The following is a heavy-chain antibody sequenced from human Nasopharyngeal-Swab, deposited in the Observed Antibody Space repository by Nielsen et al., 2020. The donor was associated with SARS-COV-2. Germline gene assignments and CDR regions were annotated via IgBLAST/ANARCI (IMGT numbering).Heavy chain of an antibody. Sequence: SVKVSCKASGGTFSSYAISWVRQAPGQGLEWMGGIIPIFGTANYAQKFQGRVTITADESTSTAYMELSSLRSEDTAVYYCARDYDSLSGPIDYWGRGTLVTVSS. D-gene: IGHD5-12*01. J-gene: IGHJ4*02. V-gene: IGHV1-69*13. CDR3: ARDYDSLSGPIDY. CDR1: GGTFSSYA. CDR2: IIPIFGTA.